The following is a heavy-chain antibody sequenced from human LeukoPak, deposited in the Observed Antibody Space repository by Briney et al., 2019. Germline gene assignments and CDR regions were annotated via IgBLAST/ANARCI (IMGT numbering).Heavy chain of an antibody. CDR1: GFSFGPHA. J-gene: IGHJ4*02. D-gene: IGHD3-22*01. CDR3: AIMHPYYDGSGYWVQ. Sequence: GGPLRLSCAGSGFSFGPHAMSWVRQAPGEGLEWGSGIGGSDDSTHSADSVKGRFTISRDNSRQTLFLQMNSLRAEDTALYYCAIMHPYYDGSGYWVQWGQGTLVTVSS. V-gene: IGHV3-23*01. CDR2: IGGSDDST.